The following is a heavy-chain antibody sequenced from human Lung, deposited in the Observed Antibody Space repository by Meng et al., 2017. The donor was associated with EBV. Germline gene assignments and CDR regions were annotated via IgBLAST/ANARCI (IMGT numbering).Heavy chain of an antibody. CDR3: AREWCSGGSCYPDY. J-gene: IGHJ4*02. D-gene: IGHD2-15*01. Sequence: QVPLQDSCTGLVKPSQTLSLTCTVSGGSISSGGYYWSWIRQPPGKGLEWIGYIYYSGSTYYNPSLKSRVTISVDTSKNQFSLKLSSVTAADTAVYYCAREWCSGGSCYPDYWGQGTLVTVAS. V-gene: IGHV4-30-4*01. CDR2: IYYSGST. CDR1: GGSISSGGYY.